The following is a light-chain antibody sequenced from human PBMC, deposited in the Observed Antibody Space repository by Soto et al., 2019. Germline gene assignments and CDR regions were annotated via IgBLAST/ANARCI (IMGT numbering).Light chain of an antibody. J-gene: IGKJ2*01. Sequence: DIQMTQSPSSLSASVGDRVTISCQASQDIANYVNWYQQKPGKAPKLMMYDASNLERGVPSRFSGSGSETDFTFTISSLPSEDIATYYCQQYDSPPLTFGQGTKLEIK. CDR1: QDIANY. CDR2: DAS. CDR3: QQYDSPPLT. V-gene: IGKV1-33*01.